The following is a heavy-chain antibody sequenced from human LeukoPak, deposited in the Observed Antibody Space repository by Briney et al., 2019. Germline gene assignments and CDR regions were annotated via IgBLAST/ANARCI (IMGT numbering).Heavy chain of an antibody. Sequence: SETLSLTCAVYGGSFSGYYWSWIRQPPGKGLEWIGEINHSGSTNYNPSLKSRVTISVDTSKNQFSLKLSSVAAADTAVYYCARGRLLWFGELYVYWGQGNPGHRLL. CDR3: ARGRLLWFGELYVY. J-gene: IGHJ4*02. D-gene: IGHD3-10*01. CDR1: GGSFSGYY. CDR2: INHSGST. V-gene: IGHV4-34*01.